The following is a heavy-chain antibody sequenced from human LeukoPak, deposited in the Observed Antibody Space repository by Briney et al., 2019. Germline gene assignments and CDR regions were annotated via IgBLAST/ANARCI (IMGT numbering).Heavy chain of an antibody. CDR3: ATNIVATITFSNYYYMDV. V-gene: IGHV3-7*01. CDR2: IKQDGSEK. CDR1: GFTFSSYW. Sequence: PGGSLRLSCAASGFTFSSYWMSWVRQAPGKGLEWVANIKQDGSEKYYVDSVKGRFTISRDNAKNSLYLQMNSLRAEDTAVYYCATNIVATITFSNYYYMDVWGKGTTVTVSS. D-gene: IGHD5-12*01. J-gene: IGHJ6*03.